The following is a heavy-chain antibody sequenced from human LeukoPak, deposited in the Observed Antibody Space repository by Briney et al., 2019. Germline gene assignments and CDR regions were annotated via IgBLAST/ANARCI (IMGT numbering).Heavy chain of an antibody. J-gene: IGHJ4*02. Sequence: PSETLSLTCTVSGGSISGYYWVWIRQPPGKGLEWIGYIYYSGNTNYNPSLKSRVTISVDTSKNQFSLKLTSATAADTAIYFCARWKYVDYERIFDYGGQGPLVPVSS. D-gene: IGHD4-17*01. CDR2: IYYSGNT. CDR1: GGSISGYY. V-gene: IGHV4-59*01. CDR3: ARWKYVDYERIFDY.